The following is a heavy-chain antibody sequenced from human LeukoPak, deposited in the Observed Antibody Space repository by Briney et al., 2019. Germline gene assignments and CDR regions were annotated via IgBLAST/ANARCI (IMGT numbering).Heavy chain of an antibody. V-gene: IGHV4-31*03. CDR2: IYYSGST. CDR1: GGSISSGGYY. D-gene: IGHD3-22*01. Sequence: SQTLSLTCTVSGGSISSGGYYWSWIRQHPGKGLEWIGYIYYSGSTYYNPSLKSRVTISVDTSKNQFSLKLSSVTAADTAVYYCARGAYYDSSGYYLPDYWGQGTLVTVSS. CDR3: ARGAYYDSSGYYLPDY. J-gene: IGHJ4*02.